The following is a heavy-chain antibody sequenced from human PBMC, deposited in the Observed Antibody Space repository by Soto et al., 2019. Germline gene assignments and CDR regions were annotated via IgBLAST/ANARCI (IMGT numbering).Heavy chain of an antibody. CDR1: GFTVSSNY. CDR2: IYSGGST. CDR3: ASLWGGYYDSSGYSPLGY. D-gene: IGHD3-22*01. Sequence: HPGGSLRLSCAASGFTVSSNYMSWVRQAPGKGLEWVSVIYSGGSTYYADSVKGRFTISRDNSKNTLYLQMNSLRAEDTAVYYCASLWGGYYDSSGYSPLGYWGQGTLVTVSS. J-gene: IGHJ4*02. V-gene: IGHV3-53*01.